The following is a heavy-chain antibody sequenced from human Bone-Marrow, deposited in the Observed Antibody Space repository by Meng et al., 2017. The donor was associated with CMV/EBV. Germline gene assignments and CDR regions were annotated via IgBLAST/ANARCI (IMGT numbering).Heavy chain of an antibody. J-gene: IGHJ6*02. CDR3: ARDGGSGWDHYYYGMDV. D-gene: IGHD6-19*01. CDR1: GFTFSTSS. CDR2: ISSSSAYI. Sequence: GESLKISCAASGFTFSTSSMNWVRQAPGKGLEWLSSISSSSAYIYYADSAKGRFTISRDNARNSLYLQMNSLRAEDTAVYYCARDGGSGWDHYYYGMDVWGRGTTVTVSS. V-gene: IGHV3-21*01.